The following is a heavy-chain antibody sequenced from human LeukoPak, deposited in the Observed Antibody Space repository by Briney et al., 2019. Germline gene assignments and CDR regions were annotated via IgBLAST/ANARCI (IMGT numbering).Heavy chain of an antibody. CDR3: ARDGDDTSGYFSPFDY. CDR1: GFTVSSNY. J-gene: IGHJ4*02. V-gene: IGHV3-53*01. D-gene: IGHD3-22*01. Sequence: GGSLRLSCAVSGFTVSSNYMSWVRQAPGKGLEWVPVIYTGGTTYYADFVKGRFTISRDNSKNTLYLQMNSLRAEDTAVYYCARDGDDTSGYFSPFDYWGRGTLVTVSS. CDR2: IYTGGTT.